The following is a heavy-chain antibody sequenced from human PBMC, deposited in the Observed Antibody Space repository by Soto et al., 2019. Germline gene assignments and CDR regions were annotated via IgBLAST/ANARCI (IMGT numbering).Heavy chain of an antibody. CDR2: IYSGGST. D-gene: IGHD3-3*01. V-gene: IGHV3-66*01. Sequence: GGSLRLSCAASGFTVSSNYMSWVRQAPGKGLEWVSVIYSGGSTYYADSVKGRFTISRDNSKNTLYLQMNSLRAEDTAVYYCARSMADFWSGYGFLDYWGQGTLVTSPQ. CDR3: ARSMADFWSGYGFLDY. CDR1: GFTVSSNY. J-gene: IGHJ4*02.